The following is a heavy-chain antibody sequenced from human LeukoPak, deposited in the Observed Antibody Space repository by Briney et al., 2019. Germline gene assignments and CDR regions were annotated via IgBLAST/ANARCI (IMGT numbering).Heavy chain of an antibody. CDR3: AKEPLDYGDYVWVFGY. CDR1: GYTFTGYY. Sequence: GASVKVSCKASGYTFTGYYMHWVRQAPGQGLEWMGWVNPNSGCTNYAQSFRGRVTMTRDTSISTVHLELSRLTSADTAVYYCAKEPLDYGDYVWVFGYWGQGTLVTVSS. D-gene: IGHD4-17*01. J-gene: IGHJ4*02. V-gene: IGHV1-2*02. CDR2: VNPNSGCT.